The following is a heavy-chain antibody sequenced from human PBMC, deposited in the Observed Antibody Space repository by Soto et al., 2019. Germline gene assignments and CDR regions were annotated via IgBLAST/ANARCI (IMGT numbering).Heavy chain of an antibody. CDR2: IIPIFGKA. CDR3: ARGTVSPFTYYDILTGYYPPSNRYYYYGMDV. Sequence: QVQLVQSGAEVKKPGSSVKVSCKASGGTFSSYAISWVRQAPGQGLEWMGGIIPIFGKANYAQKFQGSVTSPSDESTSTAYMELSSLRSEDTAVYYCARGTVSPFTYYDILTGYYPPSNRYYYYGMDVWGQGTTVTVSS. CDR1: GGTFSSYA. D-gene: IGHD3-9*01. V-gene: IGHV1-69*01. J-gene: IGHJ6*02.